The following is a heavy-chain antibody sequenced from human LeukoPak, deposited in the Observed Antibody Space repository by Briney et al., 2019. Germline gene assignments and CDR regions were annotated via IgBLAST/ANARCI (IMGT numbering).Heavy chain of an antibody. CDR2: INHSGST. CDR3: ARGLRRYYGSGSYYNNNNWFDP. J-gene: IGHJ5*02. CDR1: GGSFSGYY. V-gene: IGHV4-34*01. D-gene: IGHD3-10*01. Sequence: SETLSLTCAVYGGSFSGYYWSRIRQPPGKGLDWIGDINHSGSTNYNPSLKSRVTISVDTSKNQFSLKLSSVTAADTAVYYCARGLRRYYGSGSYYNNNNWFDPWGQGTLVTVSS.